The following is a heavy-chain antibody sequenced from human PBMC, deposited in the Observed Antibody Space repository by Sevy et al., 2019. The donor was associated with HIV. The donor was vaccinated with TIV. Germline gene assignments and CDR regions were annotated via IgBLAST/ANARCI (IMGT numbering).Heavy chain of an antibody. CDR2: ISSSGSTI. Sequence: GESLKISCAASGFTFSTYETNWVRQAPGKGLEWVSYISSSGSTIYYADSVKGRFTISRDNAKNSLYLQMNSLRAEDTAVYYCARGEWGGVNYWGQGTLVTVSS. J-gene: IGHJ4*02. V-gene: IGHV3-48*03. CDR1: GFTFSTYE. D-gene: IGHD3-16*01. CDR3: ARGEWGGVNY.